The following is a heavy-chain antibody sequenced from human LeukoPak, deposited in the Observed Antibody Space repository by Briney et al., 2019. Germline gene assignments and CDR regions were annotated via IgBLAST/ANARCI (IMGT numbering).Heavy chain of an antibody. CDR3: ARARTVITIHYFDH. V-gene: IGHV3-48*03. D-gene: IGHD4-17*01. Sequence: GGSLRLSCAASGFTFSNYEMNWVRQAPGKGLEWVSYISSSGSNIDFADSVKGRFTISRDNANDPLYLQMNSLRAEDTAVYYCARARTVITIHYFDHWGQGTLVTVSS. CDR1: GFTFSNYE. CDR2: ISSSGSNI. J-gene: IGHJ4*02.